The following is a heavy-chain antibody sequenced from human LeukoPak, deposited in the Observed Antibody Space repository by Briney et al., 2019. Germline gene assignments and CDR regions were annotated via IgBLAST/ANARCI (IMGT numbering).Heavy chain of an antibody. CDR3: ARHTAEKYNWFDR. J-gene: IGHJ5*02. CDR1: GASVSSIGYS. Sequence: SQTLSLTCGVSGASVSSIGYSWSWVRQPPGRGLEWIGYIYYSGSTNYNPSLKSRVTISVDTSKNQFSLKLSSVTAADTAVYYCARHTAEKYNWFDRWGQGTLVTVSS. D-gene: IGHD5-24*01. V-gene: IGHV4-30-4*07. CDR2: IYYSGST.